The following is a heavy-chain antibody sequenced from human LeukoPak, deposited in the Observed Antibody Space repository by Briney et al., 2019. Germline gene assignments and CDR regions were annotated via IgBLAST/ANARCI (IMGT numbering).Heavy chain of an antibody. CDR2: IYYSGST. D-gene: IGHD5-12*01. Sequence: SETLSLTCTVSGGSISNYYWSWIRQPPGKGLEWIGYIYYSGSTNYNPSLKSRVTISVDTSKNQFSLKLSSVTAADTAVYYCAGALATGAFDIWGQGTMVTVSS. J-gene: IGHJ3*02. V-gene: IGHV4-59*01. CDR3: AGALATGAFDI. CDR1: GGSISNYY.